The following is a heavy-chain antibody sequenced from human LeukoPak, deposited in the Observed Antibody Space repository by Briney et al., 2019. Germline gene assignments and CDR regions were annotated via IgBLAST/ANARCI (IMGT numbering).Heavy chain of an antibody. CDR3: AARYCSGGSCYYFDY. V-gene: IGHV3-7*01. Sequence: GGSLRLSCAASGFTFSSYWMSWVRQAPGKGLEWVADIKQDGSEKYYVDSVKGRFTISRDNAKNSLYLQMNSLRAEDTAVYYCAARYCSGGSCYYFDYWGQGTLVTVSS. J-gene: IGHJ4*02. D-gene: IGHD2-15*01. CDR1: GFTFSSYW. CDR2: IKQDGSEK.